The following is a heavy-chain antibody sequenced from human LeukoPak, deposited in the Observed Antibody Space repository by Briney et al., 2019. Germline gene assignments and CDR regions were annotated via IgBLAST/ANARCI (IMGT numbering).Heavy chain of an antibody. V-gene: IGHV3-23*01. CDR3: AKEIAFCNSNTCSKPHDN. Sequence: PGGSLRLSCAASGFTFTTYAMSWVRQAPGKGLDWVSTISGSGGSTDYADSVKGRFTISRDNSKNTLYLQMNSLRVEDTAVYYCAKEIAFCNSNTCSKPHDNWRQATLVTVSS. CDR1: GFTFTTYA. D-gene: IGHD2-2*01. CDR2: ISGSGGST. J-gene: IGHJ4*02.